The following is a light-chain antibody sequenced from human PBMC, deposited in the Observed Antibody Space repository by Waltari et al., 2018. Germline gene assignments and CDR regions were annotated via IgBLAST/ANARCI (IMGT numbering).Light chain of an antibody. Sequence: SYELTQAPSVSVSPGQTASITCSGDKLGDKYACWYQQKPGQSPLLVVYQDTKRPSGIPERFSGSKSGDTATLTISGTQAMDEADYYCQAWDNVPHVVFGGGTKLTV. CDR3: QAWDNVPHVV. V-gene: IGLV3-1*01. J-gene: IGLJ2*01. CDR2: QDT. CDR1: KLGDKY.